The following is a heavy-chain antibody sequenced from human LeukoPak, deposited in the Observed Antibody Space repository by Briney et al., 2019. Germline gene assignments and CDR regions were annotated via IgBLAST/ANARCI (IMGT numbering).Heavy chain of an antibody. Sequence: PGGSLRLSCAASGFTFSSYAMHWVRQAPGKGLEWVAVISYDGSNKYYAHSVKGRFPSPRDNSKNTLYLEMNRLRGGGKAVYYCAGGQTYYDFWSGPPEYWGQGNLVTVSS. CDR2: ISYDGSNK. V-gene: IGHV3-30-3*01. J-gene: IGHJ4*02. CDR1: GFTFSSYA. D-gene: IGHD3-3*01. CDR3: AGGQTYYDFWSGPPEY.